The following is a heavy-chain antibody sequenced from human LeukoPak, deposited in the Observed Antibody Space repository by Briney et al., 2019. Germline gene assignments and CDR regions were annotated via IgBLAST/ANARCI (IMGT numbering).Heavy chain of an antibody. CDR2: IKQDGSEK. CDR3: AREPWMYYYDSSGDAFDI. V-gene: IGHV3-7*03. CDR1: GFTVSSNS. Sequence: GGSLRLSCTVSGFTVSSNSMSWVRQAPGKGLEWVANIKQDGSEKYYVDSVKGRFTISRDNAKNSLYLQMNSLRAEDTAVYYCAREPWMYYYDSSGDAFDIWGQGTMVTVPS. J-gene: IGHJ3*02. D-gene: IGHD3-22*01.